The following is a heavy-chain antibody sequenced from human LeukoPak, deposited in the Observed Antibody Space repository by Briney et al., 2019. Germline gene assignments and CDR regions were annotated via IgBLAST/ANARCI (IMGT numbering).Heavy chain of an antibody. J-gene: IGHJ3*02. CDR1: EFTFDDYA. Sequence: GGSLRLSCAASEFTFDDYAMHWVRQAPGKGLEWVSGISCNSGSIGYADSVKGRFTISRDNAKNSLYLQMNSLRAEDTALYYCAKNLPYYYDSSGYADAFDIWGQGTMVTVSS. D-gene: IGHD3-22*01. CDR3: AKNLPYYYDSSGYADAFDI. CDR2: ISCNSGSI. V-gene: IGHV3-9*01.